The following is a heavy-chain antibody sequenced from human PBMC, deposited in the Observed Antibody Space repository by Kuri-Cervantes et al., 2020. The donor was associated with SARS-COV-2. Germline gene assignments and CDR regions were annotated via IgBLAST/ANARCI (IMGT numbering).Heavy chain of an antibody. J-gene: IGHJ4*02. Sequence: GEALKISCAAAGFTFSSYWMNWVRQAPGKGMEWGANIKHDGSEKYYLNSVRGQSTISRDNAKNSFYLQMNTLRAEDTAVYYCARGGLFGSCYFDCWGQGTLVTVSS. CDR1: GFTFSSYW. V-gene: IGHV3-7*04. CDR2: IKHDGSEK. D-gene: IGHD3-10*01. CDR3: ARGGLFGSCYFDC.